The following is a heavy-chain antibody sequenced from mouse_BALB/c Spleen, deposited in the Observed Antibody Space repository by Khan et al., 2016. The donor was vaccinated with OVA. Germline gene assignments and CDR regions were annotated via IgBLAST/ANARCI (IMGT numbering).Heavy chain of an antibody. D-gene: IGHD2-14*01. CDR3: ARSGYDYFAY. J-gene: IGHJ3*01. V-gene: IGHV1-80*01. CDR2: IYPGDGDT. Sequence: VQLQESGAELVRPGSSVKISCKASGYAFSNYWMNWVKQRPGQGLEWIGQIYPGDGDTSSNGKFRGKATLTADKSSSTAYMQLSSLTSEDSAVYFCARSGYDYFAYWGQGTLVTVSA. CDR1: GYAFSNYW.